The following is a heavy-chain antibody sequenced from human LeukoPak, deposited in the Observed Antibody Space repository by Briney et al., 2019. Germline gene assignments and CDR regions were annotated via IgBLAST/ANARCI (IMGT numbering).Heavy chain of an antibody. J-gene: IGHJ4*02. Sequence: PSQTLSLTCTVSGGSISSGDYYWSWIRQPPGKGLEWIGYIYYSGSTYYNPSLKSRVTISVDTSKNQFSLKLSSVTAADTAVYYCARDGPKYCSSTSCCGTLDYWGQGTLVTVSS. CDR1: GGSISSGDYY. V-gene: IGHV4-30-4*01. CDR2: IYYSGST. D-gene: IGHD2-2*01. CDR3: ARDGPKYCSSTSCCGTLDY.